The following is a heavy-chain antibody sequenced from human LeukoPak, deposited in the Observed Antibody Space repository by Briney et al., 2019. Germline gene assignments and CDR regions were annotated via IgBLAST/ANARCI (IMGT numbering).Heavy chain of an antibody. V-gene: IGHV4-39*07. CDR2: IYYSGST. J-gene: IGHJ5*02. CDR1: GGSISSSSYY. D-gene: IGHD6-13*01. CDR3: AREDSIAAVGPGVRP. Sequence: SETLSLTCTVSGGSISSSSYYWGWIRQPPGKGLEWIGSIYYSGSTYYNPSLKSRVTISVDTSKNQFSLKLSSVTAADTAVYYCAREDSIAAVGPGVRPWGQGTLVTVSS.